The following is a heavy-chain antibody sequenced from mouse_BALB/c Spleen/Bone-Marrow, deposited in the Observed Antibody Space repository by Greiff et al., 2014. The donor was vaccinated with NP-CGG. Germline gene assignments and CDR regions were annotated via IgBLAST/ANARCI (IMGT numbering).Heavy chain of an antibody. J-gene: IGHJ4*01. CDR2: ISSGGGST. D-gene: IGHD2-3*01. CDR1: GFAFSSYD. CDR3: ARHEDGYYDAMDY. Sequence: EVQRVESGGGLVKPGGSLKLSCAASGFAFSSYDMSWARQTPEKRLEWVAYISSGGGSTYYPDTVKGRFTISRDNAKNTLYLQMSSLKSEDTAMYYCARHEDGYYDAMDYWGQGTSVTVSS. V-gene: IGHV5-12-1*01.